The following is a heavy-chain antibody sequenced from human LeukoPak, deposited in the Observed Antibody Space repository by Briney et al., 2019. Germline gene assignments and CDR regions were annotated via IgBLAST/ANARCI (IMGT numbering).Heavy chain of an antibody. J-gene: IGHJ4*02. CDR1: GYTFSSYA. Sequence: PGGSLRHSCAASGYTFSSYAMSWVRQAPGKGLQWVSAISGSGVTTYYADSVKGRFTISRDNSKNTLYLQMNSLRAEDTALYYCAKDKELAYSDSSFGKNYFDYWGQGTLVTVSS. V-gene: IGHV3-23*01. CDR2: ISGSGVTT. D-gene: IGHD3-22*01. CDR3: AKDKELAYSDSSFGKNYFDY.